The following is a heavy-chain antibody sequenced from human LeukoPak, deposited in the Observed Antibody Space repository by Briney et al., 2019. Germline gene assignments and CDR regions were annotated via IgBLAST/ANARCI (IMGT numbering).Heavy chain of an antibody. CDR2: IRYGGSNK. V-gene: IGHV3-30*02. Sequence: GGSLRLSCAASGFTFSSYGMHWVRQAPGKGLEWVAFIRYGGSNKYYADSVKGRFTISRDNAKNSLYLQMNSLRAEDTALYYCAKDPYYYDSKGFDPWGQGTLVTVSS. CDR1: GFTFSSYG. J-gene: IGHJ5*02. D-gene: IGHD3-22*01. CDR3: AKDPYYYDSKGFDP.